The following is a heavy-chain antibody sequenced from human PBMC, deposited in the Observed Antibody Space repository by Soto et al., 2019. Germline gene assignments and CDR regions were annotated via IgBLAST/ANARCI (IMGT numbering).Heavy chain of an antibody. CDR1: GGAFSGYY. V-gene: IGHV4-34*01. CDR2: INHSGDT. CDR3: ARDHSGFRKDY. Sequence: QVQLQKWGAGLVKPSETLSLTCAVHGGAFSGYYWSWFRQSPGKGLEWIGEINHSGDTTYNPSLRSRVIISVDTSKNQFYLQLNSVTASDTAVYFCARDHSGFRKDYWGQGPLVTVSS. J-gene: IGHJ4*02. D-gene: IGHD3-22*01.